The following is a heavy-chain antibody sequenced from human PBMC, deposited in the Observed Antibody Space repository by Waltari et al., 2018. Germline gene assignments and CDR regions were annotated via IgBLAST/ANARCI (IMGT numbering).Heavy chain of an antibody. Sequence: QVQLVQSGAEVKKPGASVKVSCKASGYTFTSYYMHWVRQAPGQGLEWMGIINPSGGSTSYAQKFQGRVTMTRDTSTSTVYMELSSLRSEDTAVYYCARELVGYSSSWYRMVPDDYWGQGTLVTVSS. CDR3: ARELVGYSSSWYRMVPDDY. V-gene: IGHV1-46*01. J-gene: IGHJ4*02. CDR2: INPSGGST. CDR1: GYTFTSYY. D-gene: IGHD6-13*01.